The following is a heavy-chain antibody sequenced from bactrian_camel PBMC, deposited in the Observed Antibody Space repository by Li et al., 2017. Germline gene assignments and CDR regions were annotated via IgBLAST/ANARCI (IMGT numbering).Heavy chain of an antibody. Sequence: VQLVESGGGSVQPGGSLRLSCAVSGNTAVRYCMGWFRQAPGTEREGVAGINSDGTSSYADSVKGRFTISKDNAKNTLYLQMNSLKPEDTAMYYCAAPKGNGGFCHARISDGDFAYWGLGTQVTVS. CDR2: INSDGTS. CDR3: AAPKGNGGFCHARISDGDFAY. CDR1: GNTAVRYC. D-gene: IGHD2*01. V-gene: IGHV3S53*01. J-gene: IGHJ6*01.